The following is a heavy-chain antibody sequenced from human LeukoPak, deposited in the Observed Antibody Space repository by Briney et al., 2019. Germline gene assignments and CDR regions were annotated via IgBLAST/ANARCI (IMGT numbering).Heavy chain of an antibody. D-gene: IGHD6-13*01. CDR2: VFYPGST. J-gene: IGHJ4*02. Sequence: SETLSLTCTVSGGPIDRHYWSWIRQPPGKGLGWIGYVFYPGSTNYNPSLKSRVTMSLDTSRDQFSLRLTSVTVADTAIYYCASRPAGSTWYGVFDYWSQGTLVTVSS. CDR1: GGPIDRHY. CDR3: ASRPAGSTWYGVFDY. V-gene: IGHV4-59*11.